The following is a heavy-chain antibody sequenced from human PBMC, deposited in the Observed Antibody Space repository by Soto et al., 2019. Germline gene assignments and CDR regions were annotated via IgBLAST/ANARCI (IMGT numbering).Heavy chain of an antibody. Sequence: ASVKVSCKASGYTFTAYGFNWVRQAPGQGLEWMGWISVYTGNTNYAQNLQGRVTMTTDTSTRTAYMEMRGLRSDDTAVYYCARGRAYCGGDCYLLDYWGQGTPVTVSS. CDR2: ISVYTGNT. J-gene: IGHJ4*02. D-gene: IGHD2-21*02. CDR1: GYTFTAYG. CDR3: ARGRAYCGGDCYLLDY. V-gene: IGHV1-18*01.